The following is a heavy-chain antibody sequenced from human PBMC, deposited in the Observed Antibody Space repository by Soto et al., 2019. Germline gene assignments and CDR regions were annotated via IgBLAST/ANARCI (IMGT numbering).Heavy chain of an antibody. Sequence: QVQLVESGGGVVQPGRSLRLSCAASGFTFSGYGMHRVRQAPGKGLECVAVIWYDGSNKYYADSVKGRFTISRDNSKNTLYLQMNSLRAEDTAVYYCARDSCSSTSCIVYYGMDVWGQGTTVTVSS. CDR1: GFTFSGYG. D-gene: IGHD2-2*01. V-gene: IGHV3-33*01. CDR2: IWYDGSNK. CDR3: ARDSCSSTSCIVYYGMDV. J-gene: IGHJ6*02.